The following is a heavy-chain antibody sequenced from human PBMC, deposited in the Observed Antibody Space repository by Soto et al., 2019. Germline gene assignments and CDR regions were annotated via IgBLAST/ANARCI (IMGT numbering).Heavy chain of an antibody. CDR1: GYTLTELS. V-gene: IGHV1-24*01. Sequence: ASVKVSCKVSGYTLTELSMHWVRQAPGKGLEWMGGFDPEDGETIYAQKFQGRVTMTEDTSTDTAYMELSSLRSEDTAVYYCATDPLEWLLFRYWGQGTLVTVSS. CDR2: FDPEDGET. CDR3: ATDPLEWLLFRY. J-gene: IGHJ4*02. D-gene: IGHD3-3*01.